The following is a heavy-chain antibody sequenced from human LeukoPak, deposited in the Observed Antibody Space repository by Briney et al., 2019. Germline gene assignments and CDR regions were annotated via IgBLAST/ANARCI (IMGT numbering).Heavy chain of an antibody. CDR3: ASSYYGSGSSFDY. D-gene: IGHD3-10*01. Sequence: GGSLRLSCVASGFTFSSYWMHWVRQAPGKGLVWVSRINSDGSSTSYADSVKGRFTISRDNAKNTLYLQMNSLRAEDTAVYYCASSYYGSGSSFDYWGQGTLVTVSS. J-gene: IGHJ4*02. V-gene: IGHV3-74*01. CDR1: GFTFSSYW. CDR2: INSDGSST.